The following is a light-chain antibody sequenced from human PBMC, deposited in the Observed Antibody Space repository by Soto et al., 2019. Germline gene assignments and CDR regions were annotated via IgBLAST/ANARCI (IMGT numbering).Light chain of an antibody. Sequence: IQMTQSPSSLSASVGDRVTITCRASQTINRYLSWYQQKPGKAPNLLISAASTLQAGVPSRFSGSESGTEFTLTISSLQPEDFATDYCQQTYSSPWTFGQGTKVEIK. CDR2: AAS. V-gene: IGKV1-39*01. CDR1: QTINRY. CDR3: QQTYSSPWT. J-gene: IGKJ1*01.